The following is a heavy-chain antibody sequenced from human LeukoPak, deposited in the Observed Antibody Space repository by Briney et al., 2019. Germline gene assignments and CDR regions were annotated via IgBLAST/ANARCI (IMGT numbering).Heavy chain of an antibody. CDR3: ARARGDDFWSGSWRYYYYMDV. CDR2: IDSRSSTI. J-gene: IGHJ6*03. CDR1: GFSFSRYE. Sequence: GGSLRLSCATSGFSFSRYEMNWVRQAPGKGLEWVAYIDSRSSTIYYADSMKGRFTISRDNAKNSLYLQMTSLRAEDTAVYYCARARGDDFWSGSWRYYYYMDVWGKGTTVTVSS. V-gene: IGHV3-48*03. D-gene: IGHD3-3*01.